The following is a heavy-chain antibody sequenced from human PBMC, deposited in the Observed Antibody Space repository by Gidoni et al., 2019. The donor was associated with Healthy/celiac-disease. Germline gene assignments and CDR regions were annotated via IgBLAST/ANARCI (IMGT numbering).Heavy chain of an antibody. Sequence: SNAWMNWVRQAPGKGLEWVGRIKSKTDGGTTDYAAPVKGRFTISRDDSKNTLYLQMNSLKTEDTAVYYCTTITMIVVVSRFIPTHPWGQGTLVTVSS. D-gene: IGHD3-22*01. CDR1: SNAW. J-gene: IGHJ5*02. CDR3: TTITMIVVVSRFIPTHP. CDR2: IKSKTDGGTT. V-gene: IGHV3-15*07.